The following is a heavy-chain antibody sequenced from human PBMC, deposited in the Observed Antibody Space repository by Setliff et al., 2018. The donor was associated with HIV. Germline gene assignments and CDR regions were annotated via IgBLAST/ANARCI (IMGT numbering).Heavy chain of an antibody. V-gene: IGHV4-38-2*02. CDR1: GYSISNGYY. Sequence: PSETLSLTCSVSGYSISNGYYWGWIRQPPGKGLEWVGTIYQTGNTYYSPSLKSRVTISVDTSKNQFSLKLSSVTAADTAVYYCARRGGYYGSGSYDAFDIWGQGTMVTVSS. CDR3: ARRGGYYGSGSYDAFDI. CDR2: IYQTGNT. D-gene: IGHD3-10*01. J-gene: IGHJ3*02.